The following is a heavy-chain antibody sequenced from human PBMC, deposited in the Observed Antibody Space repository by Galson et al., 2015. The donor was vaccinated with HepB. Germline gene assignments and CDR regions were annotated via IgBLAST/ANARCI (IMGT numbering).Heavy chain of an antibody. J-gene: IGHJ1*01. CDR3: ADLVRGRNGEYFRH. CDR1: GFTFSSYA. D-gene: IGHD3-10*01. CDR2: ITDSGDNT. Sequence: SLRLSCAASGFTFSSYAMTWVRQAPGKGLEWVSVITDSGDNTYDADSVKGRFTISRDNSKNTLYLQMNGLRAEDTAVYYCADLVRGRNGEYFRHWGQGTLVTVSS. V-gene: IGHV3-23*01.